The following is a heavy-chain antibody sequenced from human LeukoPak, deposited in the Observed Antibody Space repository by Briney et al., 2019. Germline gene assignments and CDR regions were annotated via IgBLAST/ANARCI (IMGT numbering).Heavy chain of an antibody. CDR3: ARVGRYYDSSGYYYAEYFQH. Sequence: SGTLSLTCSVFADSMNNYYWNWIRQPPGKGLEWIGYIYYGGSTNYNPSLKSRVTISVDTSNNQFSLKLNSVTAADTAVYYCARVGRYYDSSGYYYAEYFQHWGQGTLVTVSS. CDR2: IYYGGST. D-gene: IGHD3-22*01. V-gene: IGHV4-59*01. J-gene: IGHJ1*01. CDR1: ADSMNNYY.